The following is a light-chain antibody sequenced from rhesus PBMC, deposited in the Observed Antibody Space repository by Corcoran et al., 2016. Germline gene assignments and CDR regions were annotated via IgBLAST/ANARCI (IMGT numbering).Light chain of an antibody. CDR1: SSDIGGYNY. J-gene: IGLJ6*01. V-gene: IGLV2-32*02. Sequence: QAALTQPRSVSGSPGQSVTISCTGTSSDIGGYNYVSWYQQHPGTAPKLMIYEVNKRPSGVSDRFSGSKSGNTASLTISGLQAEDEADYYCSSYAGSNTVVFGSGTKLTVL. CDR3: SSYAGSNTVV. CDR2: EVN.